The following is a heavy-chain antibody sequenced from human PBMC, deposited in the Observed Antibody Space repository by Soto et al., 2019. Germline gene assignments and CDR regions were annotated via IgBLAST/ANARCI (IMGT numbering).Heavy chain of an antibody. CDR1: GYTFTSYD. D-gene: IGHD3-10*01. Sequence: QVQLVQSGAEVKKPGASVKVSCRASGYTFTSYDIYWVRQATGQGLEWMGWMNPNSGNTGYPQKFKGRVXXTXNXFISTAYMELSSLRSDDTAVYYCARRDFGSGSALAYWGQGTLVTVSS. V-gene: IGHV1-8*01. J-gene: IGHJ4*02. CDR2: MNPNSGNT. CDR3: ARRDFGSGSALAY.